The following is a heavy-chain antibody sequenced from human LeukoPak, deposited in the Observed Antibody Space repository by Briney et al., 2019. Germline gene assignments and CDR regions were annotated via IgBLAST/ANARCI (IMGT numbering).Heavy chain of an antibody. V-gene: IGHV3-23*01. J-gene: IGHJ4*02. D-gene: IGHD2-2*01. Sequence: GGSLRLSCAASGFTFSNYAMSWVRQAPGKGLEWVSAISGSGGTTYYADSVKGRFTISRDNSKSTLYLQMNSLGAEDTAVYYCAKVAYQMLSSFDYWGQGTLVTVSS. CDR1: GFTFSNYA. CDR2: ISGSGGTT. CDR3: AKVAYQMLSSFDY.